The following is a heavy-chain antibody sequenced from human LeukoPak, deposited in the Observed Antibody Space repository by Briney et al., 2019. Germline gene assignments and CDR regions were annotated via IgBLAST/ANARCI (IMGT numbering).Heavy chain of an antibody. V-gene: IGHV1-8*03. Sequence: ASVKVSCKASGYTFTNYDINWVRQAPGQGLEWMGWMNTNSGYTGYAQKFQGRVTITRNTSISAAYMELSSLRSDDTAVYYCARGQLRLRHRGFDPWGQGTLVTVSS. J-gene: IGHJ5*02. D-gene: IGHD4-17*01. CDR3: ARGQLRLRHRGFDP. CDR1: GYTFTNYD. CDR2: MNTNSGYT.